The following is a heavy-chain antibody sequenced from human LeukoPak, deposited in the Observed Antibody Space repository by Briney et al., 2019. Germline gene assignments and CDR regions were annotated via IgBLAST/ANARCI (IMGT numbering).Heavy chain of an antibody. Sequence: PSETLSLTCTVSGGSISSYYWSWIRQPPGKGLEWIGYIYYSESTNYNPSLKSRVTISVDTSKNQFSLKLSSVTAADTAVYYCARTGIAARSLGGPREYYFDYWGQGTLVTVSS. D-gene: IGHD6-6*01. V-gene: IGHV4-59*01. CDR3: ARTGIAARSLGGPREYYFDY. J-gene: IGHJ4*02. CDR2: IYYSEST. CDR1: GGSISSYY.